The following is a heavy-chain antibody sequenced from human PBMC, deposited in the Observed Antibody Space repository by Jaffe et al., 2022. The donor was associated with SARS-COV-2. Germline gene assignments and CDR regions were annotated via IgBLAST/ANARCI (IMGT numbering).Heavy chain of an antibody. CDR3: ARETDYGDYHTDGDY. D-gene: IGHD4-17*01. CDR2: IYYSGST. Sequence: QVQLQESGPGLVKPSQTLSLTCTVSGGSISSGDYYWSWIRQPPGKGLEWIGYIYYSGSTYYNPSLKSRVTISVDTSKNQFSLKLSSVTAADTAVYYCARETDYGDYHTDGDYWGQGTLVTVSS. V-gene: IGHV4-30-4*01. CDR1: GGSISSGDYY. J-gene: IGHJ4*02.